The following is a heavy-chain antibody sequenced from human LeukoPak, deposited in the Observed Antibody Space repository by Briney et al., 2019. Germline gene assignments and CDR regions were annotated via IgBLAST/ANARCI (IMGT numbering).Heavy chain of an antibody. CDR1: GFTFSSYG. Sequence: PGGSLRLSCAASGFTFSSYGMHWVRQAPGKGLEWVAFIRYDGSNKYYADSVKGRFTISRDNSKNTRYLQMNSLRAEDTAVYYCAKGKRRYYYDSSGYDAFDIWGQGTMVTVSS. J-gene: IGHJ3*02. CDR3: AKGKRRYYYDSSGYDAFDI. V-gene: IGHV3-30*02. D-gene: IGHD3-22*01. CDR2: IRYDGSNK.